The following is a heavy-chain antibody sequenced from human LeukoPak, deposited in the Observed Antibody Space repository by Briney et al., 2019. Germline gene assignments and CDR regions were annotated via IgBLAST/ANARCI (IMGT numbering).Heavy chain of an antibody. CDR3: ARVGWELRGFDY. CDR2: IYYSGST. V-gene: IGHV4-39*07. J-gene: IGHJ4*02. CDR1: GGYISSSSYY. Sequence: SETLSLTCTVSGGYISSSSYYWGWIRQPPGKGLEWIGSIYYSGSTYYNPSLKSRVTISVDTSKNQFSLKLSSVTAADTAVYYCARVGWELRGFDYWGQGTLVTVSS. D-gene: IGHD1-26*01.